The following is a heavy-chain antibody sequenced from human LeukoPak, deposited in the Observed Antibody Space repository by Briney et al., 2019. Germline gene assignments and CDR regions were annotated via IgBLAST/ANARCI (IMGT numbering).Heavy chain of an antibody. D-gene: IGHD6-19*01. V-gene: IGHV1-46*01. CDR3: ARRNRQWLVIDY. CDR2: INPSGGST. CDR1: GYAFTSYY. Sequence: GASVKVSCKASGYAFTSYYMHWVRQAPGQGLEWMGIINPSGGSTSYAQKFQGRVTMTRDTSTSTVYMELSSLRSEDTAVYYCARRNRQWLVIDYWGQGTLVTVSS. J-gene: IGHJ4*02.